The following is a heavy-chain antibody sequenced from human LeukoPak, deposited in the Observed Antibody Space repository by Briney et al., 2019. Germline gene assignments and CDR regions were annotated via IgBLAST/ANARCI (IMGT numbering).Heavy chain of an antibody. Sequence: PSETLSLTCTVSGGSISSYYWSWIRQPAGKGLEWIGRIYTSGSTNYNPSLKSRVTMSVDTSKNQFSLKLSSVTAADTAVYYCARGRISQQLPTNWFDLWGQGTLVTVSS. CDR2: IYTSGST. CDR1: GGSISSYY. J-gene: IGHJ5*02. CDR3: ARGRISQQLPTNWFDL. D-gene: IGHD6-13*01. V-gene: IGHV4-4*07.